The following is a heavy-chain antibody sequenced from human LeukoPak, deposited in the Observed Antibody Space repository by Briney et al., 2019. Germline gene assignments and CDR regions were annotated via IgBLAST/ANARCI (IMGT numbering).Heavy chain of an antibody. CDR3: TRTILPRWWFDP. J-gene: IGHJ5*02. CDR2: IYYSGNT. D-gene: IGHD2-21*01. V-gene: IGHV4-39*01. CDR1: GGSISNSNYY. Sequence: SSETLSLTCTVSGGSISNSNYYWGWIRQSPGKGLEWIGSIYYSGNTYYNPSLKGRVTISVDTSENQFSLILSSVTAADTAVYYCTRTILPRWWFDPWGQGTLVTVSS.